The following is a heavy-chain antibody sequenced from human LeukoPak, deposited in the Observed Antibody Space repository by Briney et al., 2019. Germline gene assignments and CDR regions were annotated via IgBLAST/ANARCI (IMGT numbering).Heavy chain of an antibody. CDR2: INTDGSST. CDR3: AIFHDYYDTSGAPGY. J-gene: IGHJ4*02. V-gene: IGHV3-74*01. Sequence: PGGSLRLSCAASGFTFSNYWMHWVRQAPGEGLVWVSRINTDGSSTIYADSVKGRFTISRDNAKNTLYLRMNSLRAEDTAVYYCAIFHDYYDTSGAPGYWGQGTLVTVSS. D-gene: IGHD3-22*01. CDR1: GFTFSNYW.